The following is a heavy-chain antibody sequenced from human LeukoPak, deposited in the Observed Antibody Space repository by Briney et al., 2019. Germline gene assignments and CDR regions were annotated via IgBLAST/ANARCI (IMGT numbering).Heavy chain of an antibody. CDR3: ARGRSGDY. V-gene: IGHV3-7*01. Sequence: GGSLRLSCAASGFTFSYYWMSWVRQVPGKGLEWVANIKQDGSEKYYVDSVKGRFTISRDNPKNSLYLQMNSLRAEDTAVYYCARGRSGDYWGQGTLVTVSS. CDR1: GFTFSYYW. J-gene: IGHJ4*02. CDR2: IKQDGSEK.